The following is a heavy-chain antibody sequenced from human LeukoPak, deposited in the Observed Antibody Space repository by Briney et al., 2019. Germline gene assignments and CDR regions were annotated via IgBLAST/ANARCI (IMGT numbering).Heavy chain of an antibody. Sequence: ASVKVSCKASGYTFTSYGISWVRQAPGQGLEWMGWISANDGNTDYPQKLQGRVTMTTDTSTSTAYMELRSLRSDDTAVYYCARDGYSGRYYFDYWGQGTLVTVSS. J-gene: IGHJ4*02. CDR1: GYTFTSYG. D-gene: IGHD5-18*01. CDR3: ARDGYSGRYYFDY. V-gene: IGHV1-18*01. CDR2: ISANDGNT.